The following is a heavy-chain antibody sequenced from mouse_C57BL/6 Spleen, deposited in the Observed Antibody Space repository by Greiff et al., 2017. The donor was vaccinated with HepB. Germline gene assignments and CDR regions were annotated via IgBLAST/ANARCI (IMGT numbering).Heavy chain of an antibody. CDR3: AREGIYYGYDV. V-gene: IGHV1-80*01. J-gene: IGHJ2*01. D-gene: IGHD2-2*01. CDR2: IYPGDGDT. Sequence: QVHLKQSGAELVKPGASVKISCKASGYAFSSYWMNWVKQRPGKGLEWIGQIYPGDGDTNYNGKFKGKATLTADKSSSTAYMQLSSLTSEDSAVYFCAREGIYYGYDVWGQGTTLTVSS. CDR1: GYAFSSYW.